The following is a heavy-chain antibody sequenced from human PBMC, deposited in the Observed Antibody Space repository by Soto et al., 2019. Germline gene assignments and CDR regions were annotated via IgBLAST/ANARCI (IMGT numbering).Heavy chain of an antibody. V-gene: IGHV3-21*01. CDR2: ISSSSSYI. CDR3: ASDSRSVPRQGNDY. CDR1: GFTFSSYS. J-gene: IGHJ4*02. Sequence: EVQLVESGGGLVKPGGSLRLSCAASGFTFSSYSMNWVRQAPGKGLEWVSSISSSSSYIYYADSVKGRFTISRDNAKNSLYLQMNSLRAEDTAVYYCASDSRSVPRQGNDYWGQGTLVTVSS. D-gene: IGHD2-2*01.